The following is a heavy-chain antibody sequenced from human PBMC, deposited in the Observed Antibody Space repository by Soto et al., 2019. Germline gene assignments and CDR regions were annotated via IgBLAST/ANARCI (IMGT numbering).Heavy chain of an antibody. CDR1: GGSFSSHS. D-gene: IGHD3-22*01. J-gene: IGHJ6*02. Sequence: SETLSLTCAIYGGSFSSHSRSWVRQPPGKGLEWIGEIHHDGITNYNPSLKSRVTISGDTSKSQFSLELTSLTAADTAVYYCASDYSGYSADPEYYGVEVWGQGTTVTVSS. CDR2: IHHDGIT. V-gene: IGHV4-34*01. CDR3: ASDYSGYSADPEYYGVEV.